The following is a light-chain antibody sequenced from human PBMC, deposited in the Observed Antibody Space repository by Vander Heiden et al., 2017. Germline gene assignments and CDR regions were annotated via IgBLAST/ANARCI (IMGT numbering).Light chain of an antibody. J-gene: IGKJ2*01. CDR3: QQYGSSPPYT. CDR2: GAS. Sequence: ELVLTQSPGPLSLSPGERATLSCRASQSVSSSYLAWYQQKPGQAARLLIYGASSRATGIPDRFSGSGSGTDFTLTISRLEPEDFAVYYCQQYGSSPPYTFGQGTKLEIK. V-gene: IGKV3-20*01. CDR1: QSVSSSY.